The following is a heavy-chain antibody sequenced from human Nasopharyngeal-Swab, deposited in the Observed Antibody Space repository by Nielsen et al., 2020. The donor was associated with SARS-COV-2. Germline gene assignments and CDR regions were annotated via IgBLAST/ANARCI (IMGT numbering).Heavy chain of an antibody. CDR2: INPNSGGT. CDR3: ARGGWYPSGYYGMDV. CDR1: GYTFTGYY. D-gene: IGHD6-19*01. Sequence: ASVKVSCKASGYTFTGYYMHWVRQAPGQGLEWMGRINPNSGGTNYAQKFQGRVTMTRDTSISTAYMELSSLRSEDTAVYYCARGGWYPSGYYGMDVWGQGTTVTVSS. V-gene: IGHV1-2*06. J-gene: IGHJ6*02.